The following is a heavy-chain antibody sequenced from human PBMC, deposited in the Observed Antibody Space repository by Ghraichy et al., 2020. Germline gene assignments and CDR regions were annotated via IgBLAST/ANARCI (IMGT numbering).Heavy chain of an antibody. CDR2: ITSGGGGT. CDR1: GFTFGSYG. Sequence: GGSLRLSCAASGFTFGSYGMSWVRQAPGKGLEWVSHITSGGGGTYYADSVKGRFAISRENSKNTRSLQMNSLRAEDTAVYYCAKATRTSLIVDFDSWGQGTLVTVSS. V-gene: IGHV3-23*01. J-gene: IGHJ4*02. D-gene: IGHD2/OR15-2a*01. CDR3: AKATRTSLIVDFDS.